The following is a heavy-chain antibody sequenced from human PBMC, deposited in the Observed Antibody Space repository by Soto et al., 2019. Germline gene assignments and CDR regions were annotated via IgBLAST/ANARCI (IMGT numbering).Heavy chain of an antibody. J-gene: IGHJ4*02. V-gene: IGHV1-18*01. CDR1: GYTFTSYG. Sequence: QVQLVQSGAEVKKPGASVKVSCKASGYTFTSYGISWVRQAPGQGLEWMGWISAYNGNTNYAQKLQGRVTMSTDTSTSTAYMELRSLRSDDTAVYYCARVGGKGVLLWFGESSFDYWGQGTLVTVSS. D-gene: IGHD3-10*01. CDR2: ISAYNGNT. CDR3: ARVGGKGVLLWFGESSFDY.